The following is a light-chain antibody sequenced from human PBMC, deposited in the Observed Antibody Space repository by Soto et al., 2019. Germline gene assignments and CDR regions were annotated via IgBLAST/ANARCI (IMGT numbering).Light chain of an antibody. V-gene: IGKV2-30*01. CDR2: KVS. CDR1: QSLVYSDGNTY. Sequence: DVVMTQSPLSLPVTLGQPASISCSSSQSLVYSDGNTYLNWIHQRPGQSPRRLIYKVSDRDSGVPDRFSGSGSGTDFTLKISRVEAEDVGVYYCMQGTHWYTFGQGTKVDIK. J-gene: IGKJ2*01. CDR3: MQGTHWYT.